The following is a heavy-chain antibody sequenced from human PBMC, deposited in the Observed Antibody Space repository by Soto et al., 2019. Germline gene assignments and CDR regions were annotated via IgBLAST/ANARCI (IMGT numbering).Heavy chain of an antibody. Sequence: GGSLRLSCAASGFTFSSYVMHGVRQAPGKGLEWVAVVSYDGSNKYYADSVKGRFTISRDNSKNTLYLQMNSLRAEDTAVYYCAKDRGVPMLYFQHWGQGTLVTVSS. V-gene: IGHV3-30*18. CDR3: AKDRGVPMLYFQH. CDR1: GFTFSSYV. J-gene: IGHJ1*01. CDR2: VSYDGSNK. D-gene: IGHD3-3*01.